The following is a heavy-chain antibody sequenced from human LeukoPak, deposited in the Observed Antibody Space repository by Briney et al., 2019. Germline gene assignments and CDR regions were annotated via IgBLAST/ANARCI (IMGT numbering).Heavy chain of an antibody. J-gene: IGHJ4*02. Sequence: GESLKISCKGSGFTFTKYWIGWVRQMPGKGLEWMGIMYLGDSETRYSPSFQGQVTISADKSTSTVFLQWSSLKASDTAMYYCVRHEGSISGWPFDYWGQGTLVTVSS. D-gene: IGHD6-19*01. V-gene: IGHV5-51*01. CDR2: MYLGDSET. CDR1: GFTFTKYW. CDR3: VRHEGSISGWPFDY.